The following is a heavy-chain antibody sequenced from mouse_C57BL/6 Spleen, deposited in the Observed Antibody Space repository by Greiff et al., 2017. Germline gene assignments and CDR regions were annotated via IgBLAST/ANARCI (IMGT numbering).Heavy chain of an antibody. Sequence: VQLQQSGAELVKPGASVKMSCKASGYTFTTYPIEWIKQNHGKSLEWIGNFHPYNNDTKYNDKFKGQSTLPVEKSSSTVYLELSRLTSDDTAVYYCARGPPYYYGGSQYYFDYWGQGTTLTVSS. V-gene: IGHV1-47*01. D-gene: IGHD1-1*01. CDR3: ARGPPYYYGGSQYYFDY. CDR2: FHPYNNDT. CDR1: GYTFTTYP. J-gene: IGHJ2*01.